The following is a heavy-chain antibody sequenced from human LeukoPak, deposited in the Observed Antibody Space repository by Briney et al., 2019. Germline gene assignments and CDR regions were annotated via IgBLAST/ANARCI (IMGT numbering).Heavy chain of an antibody. CDR1: GFTFSSYA. CDR3: VRESSYGFNI. CDR2: ISYDGSNK. J-gene: IGHJ3*02. Sequence: PGRSLRLSCAASGFTFSSYAMHWVRQAPGKGLEWVAVISYDGSNKYYADSVEGRFTISRDNSKNTLYLQMNSLRAEDTAVYYCVRESSYGFNIWGQGKRVTVSS. V-gene: IGHV3-30-3*01.